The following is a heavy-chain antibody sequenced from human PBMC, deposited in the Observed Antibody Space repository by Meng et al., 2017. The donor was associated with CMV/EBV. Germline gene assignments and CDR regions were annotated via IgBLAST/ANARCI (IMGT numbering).Heavy chain of an antibody. J-gene: IGHJ5*02. Sequence: GESLKISCTGSGYSFTSYWIGWVRQMPGKGLEWMGIIYPGDSDTRYSPSFQGQVTISADKSISTAYLQWSSLKASDTAMYYCARSDCSSTSCYWFDPWGQGTLVTVSS. D-gene: IGHD2-2*01. CDR3: ARSDCSSTSCYWFDP. V-gene: IGHV5-51*01. CDR2: IYPGDSDT. CDR1: GYSFTSYW.